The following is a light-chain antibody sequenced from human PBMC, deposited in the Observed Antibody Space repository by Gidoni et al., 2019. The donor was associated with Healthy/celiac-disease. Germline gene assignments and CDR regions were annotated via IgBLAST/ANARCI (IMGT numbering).Light chain of an antibody. J-gene: IGLJ3*02. CDR2: GNS. CDR1: SSNIGAGYD. CDR3: QSYDSSLSGSWV. V-gene: IGLV1-40*01. Sequence: QSVLPQPPSVSRAPGPTVTISCTGSSSNIGAGYDVHWYQQLPGTAPKLLIYGNSNRPSGVPDRFSGSKSGTSASLAITGLQAEDEADYYCQSYDSSLSGSWVFGGGTKLTVL.